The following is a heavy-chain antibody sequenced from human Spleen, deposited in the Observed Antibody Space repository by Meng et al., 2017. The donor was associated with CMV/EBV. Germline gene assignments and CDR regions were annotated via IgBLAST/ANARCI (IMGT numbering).Heavy chain of an antibody. Sequence: ASVKASCKASGYTFTSYGISWVRQAPGQGLEWMGWISAYNGNTNYAQKLQGRVTMTTDTSTSTAYMELRSLRSDDTAVYYCARLSVRYCSSTSCYFDYWGQGTLVTVSS. CDR3: ARLSVRYCSSTSCYFDY. D-gene: IGHD2-2*01. V-gene: IGHV1-18*01. CDR1: GYTFTSYG. CDR2: ISAYNGNT. J-gene: IGHJ4*02.